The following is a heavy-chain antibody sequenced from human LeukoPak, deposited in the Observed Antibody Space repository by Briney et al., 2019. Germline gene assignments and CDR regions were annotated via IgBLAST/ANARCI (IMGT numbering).Heavy chain of an antibody. CDR3: SRVDYYDRSGPDEY. V-gene: IGHV3-21*01. CDR1: GFTLSSYS. J-gene: IGHJ1*01. Sequence: GGSLRLSCAASGFTLSSYSMNWVRQAPGKGLEWVSSISSSSSYIYYADSVKGRFTISRTNAKTSLYMQMNRLRAEEPLVYYRSRVDYYDRSGPDEYWGQGTLVTVPS. D-gene: IGHD3-22*01. CDR2: ISSSSSYI.